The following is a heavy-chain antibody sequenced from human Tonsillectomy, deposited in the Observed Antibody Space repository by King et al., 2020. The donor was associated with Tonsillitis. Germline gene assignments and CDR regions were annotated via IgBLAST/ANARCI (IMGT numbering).Heavy chain of an antibody. CDR3: ARNGGYSYALDY. CDR1: GGSISSYY. CDR2: IVYSGST. D-gene: IGHD5-18*01. Sequence: QLQESGPGLVKPSETLSLTCTVSGGSISSYYWSWIRQPPGMGLEWIGYIVYSGSTNYNPSLKSRVTISVDTSKNQFPLKLTSVTAADTAVYYCARNGGYSYALDYWGQGTLVTVSS. J-gene: IGHJ4*02. V-gene: IGHV4-59*01.